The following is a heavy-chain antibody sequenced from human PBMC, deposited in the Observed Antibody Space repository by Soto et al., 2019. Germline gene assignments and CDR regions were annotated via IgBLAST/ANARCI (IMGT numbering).Heavy chain of an antibody. V-gene: IGHV4-59*01. J-gene: IGHJ4*02. CDR1: GGSISSYY. D-gene: IGHD6-19*01. Sequence: SESLSLTCTVSGGSISSYYWSWIRQPPGKGLEWIGDIYYSGSTNYNPSLKSRVTISVDTSKNQFSLKLSSVTVVDTAVYYCARSDGCYWGQGTLVTVSS. CDR3: ARSDGCY. CDR2: IYYSGST.